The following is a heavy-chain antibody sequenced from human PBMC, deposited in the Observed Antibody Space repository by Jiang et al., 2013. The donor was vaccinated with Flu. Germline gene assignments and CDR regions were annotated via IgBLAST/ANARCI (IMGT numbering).Heavy chain of an antibody. CDR2: IWYDGSNK. Sequence: LESGGGVVQPGRSLRLSCAASGFTFSSYGMRWVRQAPGKGLEWVAVIWYDGSNKYYADSVKGRLTISRDNSKNMLYLQMNSLRAEDTAIYYCAKMSYISGWLWYFDLWGRGTLVTVSS. V-gene: IGHV3-33*06. J-gene: IGHJ2*01. CDR1: GFTFSSYG. D-gene: IGHD6-19*01. CDR3: AKMSYISGWLWYFDL.